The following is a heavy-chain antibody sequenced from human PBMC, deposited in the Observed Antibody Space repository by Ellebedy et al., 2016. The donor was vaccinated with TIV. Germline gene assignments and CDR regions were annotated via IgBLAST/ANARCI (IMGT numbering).Heavy chain of an antibody. V-gene: IGHV1-2*02. D-gene: IGHD6-13*01. CDR1: GYTFTGYY. CDR2: INPNSGGT. Sequence: ASVKVSXXASGYTFTGYYMHWVRQAPGQGLEWMGWINPNSGGTNYAQKFQGRVTMTRDTSISTAYMELSRLRSDDTAVYYCAREPAYSSSWYYFDYWGQGTLVTVSS. J-gene: IGHJ4*02. CDR3: AREPAYSSSWYYFDY.